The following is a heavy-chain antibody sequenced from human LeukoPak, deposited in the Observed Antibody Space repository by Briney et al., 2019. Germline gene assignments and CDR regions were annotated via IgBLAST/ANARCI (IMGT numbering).Heavy chain of an antibody. V-gene: IGHV1-2*02. Sequence: ASVKVSCKASGYTFTVYYLHWVRQAPGQGLEWMGWIDPNSGGSNYAQKIQGRVTMTRDTSIGTAYMDLSRLRSDDTAVYYCARVYYDRAYDYWGQGTLVTVSS. CDR2: IDPNSGGS. CDR3: ARVYYDRAYDY. CDR1: GYTFTVYY. J-gene: IGHJ4*02. D-gene: IGHD3-22*01.